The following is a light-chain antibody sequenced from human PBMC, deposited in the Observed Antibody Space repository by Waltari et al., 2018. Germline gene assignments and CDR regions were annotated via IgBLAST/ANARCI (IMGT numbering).Light chain of an antibody. CDR3: AAWDDSLNAWI. J-gene: IGLJ2*01. Sequence: QSLLTQPPSISGAPGQRVTISCSGGTSNIGRNSVNWYEQVPGTAPKLLIFRGDQRPSGVSDRFSGSKSGTSASLTITGLLSADETDYICAAWDDSLNAWIIGGGTRLTVL. CDR2: RGD. V-gene: IGLV1-44*01. CDR1: TSNIGRNS.